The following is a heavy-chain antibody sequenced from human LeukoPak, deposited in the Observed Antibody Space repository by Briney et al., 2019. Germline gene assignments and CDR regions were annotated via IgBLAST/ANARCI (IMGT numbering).Heavy chain of an antibody. D-gene: IGHD6-13*01. CDR3: AKDPGIAAVYV. J-gene: IGHJ4*02. CDR2: ISGSGGST. V-gene: IGHV3-23*01. CDR1: GFVFSDNY. Sequence: GGSLRLSCAASGFVFSDNYMSWVRQAPGQGLEWFSAISGSGGSTYYADSVKGRFTISRDNSKNTLYLQMNSLRAEDTAVYYCAKDPGIAAVYVWGQGTLVTVSS.